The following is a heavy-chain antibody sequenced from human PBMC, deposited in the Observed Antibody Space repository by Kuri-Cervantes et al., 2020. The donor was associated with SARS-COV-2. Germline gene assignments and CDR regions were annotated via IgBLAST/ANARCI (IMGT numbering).Heavy chain of an antibody. Sequence: ASVKVSCKASGYTFTSYGISWVRQAPGQGLEWMGWINAGNGNTKYSQKFQGRVTITRDASASTAYMELSSLRSEDTAVYYCATLGSTSTEAFDYWGQGTLVTVSS. CDR3: ATLGSTSTEAFDY. J-gene: IGHJ4*02. V-gene: IGHV1-3*01. D-gene: IGHD2-2*01. CDR1: GYTFTSYG. CDR2: INAGNGNT.